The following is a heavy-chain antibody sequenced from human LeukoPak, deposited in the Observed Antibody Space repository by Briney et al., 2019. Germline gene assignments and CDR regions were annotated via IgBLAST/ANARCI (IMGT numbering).Heavy chain of an antibody. CDR3: ARDRLWFGELPLNWFDP. CDR1: GGTFSSYA. J-gene: IGHJ5*02. V-gene: IGHV1-69*05. Sequence: SVKVSCKASGGTFSSYAISWVRQAPGQGLEWMGRIIPIFGTANYAQKFQGRVTITTDESTSTAYMELSGLRSEDTAVYYCARDRLWFGELPLNWFDPWGQGTLVTVSS. D-gene: IGHD3-10*01. CDR2: IIPIFGTA.